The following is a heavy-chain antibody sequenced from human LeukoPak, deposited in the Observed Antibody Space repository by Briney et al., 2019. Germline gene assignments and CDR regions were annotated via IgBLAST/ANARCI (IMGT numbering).Heavy chain of an antibody. V-gene: IGHV3-43*01. D-gene: IGHD3-22*01. Sequence: GGSLRLSCAASGFTFEYYTIHWVRQAPGKTLEWVSLINWHGTTYYTDSVKGRFTISRDNSKNSLYLQMDTLRREDTAFYYCVKDISYESSGSVFEYWGQGALVTVSS. CDR2: INWHGTT. J-gene: IGHJ4*02. CDR1: GFTFEYYT. CDR3: VKDISYESSGSVFEY.